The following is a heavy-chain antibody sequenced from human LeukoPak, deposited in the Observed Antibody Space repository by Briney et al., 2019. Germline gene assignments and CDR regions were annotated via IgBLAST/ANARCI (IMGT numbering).Heavy chain of an antibody. CDR2: IRNDGSNK. CDR3: ASPGYCSGGSCYSGFGYYYYGMDV. J-gene: IGHJ6*02. V-gene: IGHV3-30*02. CDR1: GFTFSNYG. Sequence: PGGSLRLSCAASGFTFSNYGMHWVRQAPGKGLEWVAFIRNDGSNKYYADSVKGRFTISRDNSKNTLYLQMNSLRAEDTTMYYCASPGYCSGGSCYSGFGYYYYGMDVWGQGTTVTVSS. D-gene: IGHD2-15*01.